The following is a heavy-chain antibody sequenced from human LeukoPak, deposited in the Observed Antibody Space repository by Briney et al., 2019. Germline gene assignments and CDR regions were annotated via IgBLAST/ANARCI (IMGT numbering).Heavy chain of an antibody. J-gene: IGHJ5*02. V-gene: IGHV4-31*03. CDR2: IYYGGST. Sequence: SETLSLTCTVSGGSISSGGYYWSWIRQHPGKGLEWIGYIYYGGSTYYNPSLKSRVTISVDTSKNQFSLKLSSVTAADTAVYYCARGYSSSWSNPENWFDPWGQGTLVTVSS. CDR1: GGSISSGGYY. D-gene: IGHD6-13*01. CDR3: ARGYSSSWSNPENWFDP.